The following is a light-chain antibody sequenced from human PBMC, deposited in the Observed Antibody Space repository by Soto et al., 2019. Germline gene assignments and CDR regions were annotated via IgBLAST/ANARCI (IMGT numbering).Light chain of an antibody. J-gene: IGKJ4*01. CDR2: DAS. Sequence: EIVLTQSPATLSLSPGESATLSCRASQSVRSYLACYQLQPGQATRLLIYDASNRATGIPVRFSGSGSGTDFTMTISSLEPEDFAGYYCQQRGSWPLTFGGGAKVEIK. CDR3: QQRGSWPLT. V-gene: IGKV3-11*01. CDR1: QSVRSY.